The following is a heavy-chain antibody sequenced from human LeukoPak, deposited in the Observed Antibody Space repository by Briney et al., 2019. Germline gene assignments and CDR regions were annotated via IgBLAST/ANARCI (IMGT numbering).Heavy chain of an antibody. D-gene: IGHD6-19*01. CDR2: IFYSGTT. CDR3: ARRARNRSGWSCFGY. Sequence: SETLSLTCTVSGGSISSYYWSWIRQPPGKGLEWIGFIFYSGTTNYNPSLKSRVTISVDTSKNQFSLKLSSVTAADTAVYYCARRARNRSGWSCFGYWGQGTLVTVSS. J-gene: IGHJ4*02. CDR1: GGSISSYY. V-gene: IGHV4-59*12.